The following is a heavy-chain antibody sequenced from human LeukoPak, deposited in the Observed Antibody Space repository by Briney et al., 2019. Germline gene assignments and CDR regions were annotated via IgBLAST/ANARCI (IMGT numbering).Heavy chain of an antibody. Sequence: ASVKVSCKASGYTFTGYYMHWVRQAPGQGLEWMGWINPNSGGTNYAQKFQGRDTMTRDTSISTAYMELSRLRSDDTAVYYCARDRPYYIAARGGWFDPWGQGTLVTVSS. CDR1: GYTFTGYY. CDR3: ARDRPYYIAARGGWFDP. J-gene: IGHJ5*02. V-gene: IGHV1-2*02. CDR2: INPNSGGT. D-gene: IGHD6-6*01.